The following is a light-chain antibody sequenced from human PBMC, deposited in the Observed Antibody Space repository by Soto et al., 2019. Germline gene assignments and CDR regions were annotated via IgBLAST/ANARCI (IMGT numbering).Light chain of an antibody. Sequence: DIQMTQSPSSLSASVGDRVTITCRASQTIRNSLNWYQQKPGKAPNLLIYAASSLQSGVPSRFSGSGSGTDFTLTINSPQPEDFATYFCQQSYRTPFTFGQGTRLEIK. CDR3: QQSYRTPFT. J-gene: IGKJ5*01. CDR1: QTIRNS. V-gene: IGKV1-39*01. CDR2: AAS.